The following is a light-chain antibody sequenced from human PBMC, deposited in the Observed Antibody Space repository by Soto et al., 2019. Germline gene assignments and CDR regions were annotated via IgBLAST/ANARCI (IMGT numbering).Light chain of an antibody. CDR3: QQYFNTPLT. Sequence: DVVMTQSPDSLAVSLGERATINCKSSQSVLNTSKNQSSLAWYQHKPGQPPKLLIYWASTRESGAPDRISGSGSGTDFTLTISSLQAEDVAVYFCQQYFNTPLTFGQGTKVDIK. V-gene: IGKV4-1*01. CDR1: QSVLNTSKNQSS. J-gene: IGKJ1*01. CDR2: WAS.